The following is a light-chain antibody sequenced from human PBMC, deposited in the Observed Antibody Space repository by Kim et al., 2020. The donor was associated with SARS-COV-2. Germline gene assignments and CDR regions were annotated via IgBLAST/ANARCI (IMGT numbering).Light chain of an antibody. CDR3: FSTDSRGDQVV. J-gene: IGLJ2*01. CDR1: SSNIGSNY. Sequence: ELTQPPSASGTPGQRVTISCSGSSSNIGSNYVYWYQQLPGTAPKLLIYRNNQRPSGVPDRFSGSTSGTMATLTISGAQVEDEADYYCFSTDSRGDQVVFGGGTQLTVL. V-gene: IGLV1-47*01. CDR2: RNN.